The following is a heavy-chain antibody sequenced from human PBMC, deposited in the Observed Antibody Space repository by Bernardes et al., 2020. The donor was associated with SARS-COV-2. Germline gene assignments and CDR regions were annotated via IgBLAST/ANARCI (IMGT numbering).Heavy chain of an antibody. D-gene: IGHD2-15*01. V-gene: IGHV3-23*01. J-gene: IGHJ4*02. CDR2: LIGSFGTT. CDR1: GFTFSSYA. Sequence: SLRLSCSASGFTFSSYAMSWVRQAPGKGLEWVSTLIGSFGTTFYADSVKGRFTISRDNSKNSLSLLMTGLRAEDTAVYYCAKFLAGSSPHRTGAATYFDYWGQGTLVTVSS. CDR3: AKFLAGSSPHRTGAATYFDY.